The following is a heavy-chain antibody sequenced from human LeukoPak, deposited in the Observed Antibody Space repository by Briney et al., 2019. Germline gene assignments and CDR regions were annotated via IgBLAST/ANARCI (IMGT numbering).Heavy chain of an antibody. CDR1: GGSISSYN. V-gene: IGHV4-4*07. CDR3: ATSRVGAGAIDY. D-gene: IGHD1-26*01. Sequence: PSETLSLTCSVSGGSISSYNWNRIRQPAGKGLEWIGRMYTSGGTTYNSSLKSRVTMSVDTSKKQFSLKVTSVTAADTAVYYCATSRVGAGAIDYWGQGTLVTVSS. J-gene: IGHJ4*02. CDR2: MYTSGGT.